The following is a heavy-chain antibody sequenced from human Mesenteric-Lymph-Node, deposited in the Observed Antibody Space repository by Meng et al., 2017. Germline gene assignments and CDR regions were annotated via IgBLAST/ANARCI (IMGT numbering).Heavy chain of an antibody. CDR2: IYTSGTT. J-gene: IGHJ6*02. V-gene: IGHV4-4*07. D-gene: IGHD2-15*01. CDR1: GGSISYYY. Sequence: GSLRLSCTVSGGSISYYYWNWIRQPAGKGLEWIGRIYTSGTTNYNPSLKSRVTMSVDTSKNQFSLKLSSVTAADTAVYYCERQLLREAATSSHYYYGMDVWGQGTTVTVSS. CDR3: ERQLLREAATSSHYYYGMDV.